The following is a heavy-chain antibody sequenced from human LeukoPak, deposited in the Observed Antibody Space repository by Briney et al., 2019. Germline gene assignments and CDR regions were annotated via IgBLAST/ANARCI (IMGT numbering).Heavy chain of an antibody. CDR1: GYTFTKYT. CDR2: IDTDTGNP. Sequence: ASVKVSCKASGYTFTKYTMNWVRQAPGQGLEWMGWIDTDTGNPTFAQGFTGRFVFSLDTSVSTAYLEIGSLKVEDTAVYYCAREDGGYWGQGTLVTVSS. V-gene: IGHV7-4-1*01. J-gene: IGHJ4*02. CDR3: AREDGGY. D-gene: IGHD3-10*01.